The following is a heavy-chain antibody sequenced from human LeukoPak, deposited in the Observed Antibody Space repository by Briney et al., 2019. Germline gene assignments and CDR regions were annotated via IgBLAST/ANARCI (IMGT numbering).Heavy chain of an antibody. CDR2: INHSGRT. CDR3: ARPLGYCSDSRCGQSWFAP. J-gene: IGHJ5*02. Sequence: AETLSLTCAVSGGSFRGYYWTWIRQPPGKGLEWMGEINHSGRTNYNPALKGRVLISVDTSKNQCSLGLDSVAASGTAVYYCARPLGYCSDSRCGQSWFAPWRQGPVVTASS. D-gene: IGHD2-15*01. V-gene: IGHV4-34*01. CDR1: GGSFRGYY.